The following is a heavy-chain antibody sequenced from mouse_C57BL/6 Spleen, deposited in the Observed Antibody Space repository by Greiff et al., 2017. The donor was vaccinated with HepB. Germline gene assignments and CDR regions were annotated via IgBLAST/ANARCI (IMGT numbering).Heavy chain of an antibody. V-gene: IGHV5-17*01. CDR3: ARIPLLRGAMDY. Sequence: DVQLVESGGGLVKPGGSLKLSCAASGFTFSDYGMHWVRQAPEKGLEWVAYISSGSSTIYYADTVKGRFTISRDNAKNTLFLQMTSLRSEDTAMYYCARIPLLRGAMDYWGQGTSVTVSS. CDR2: ISSGSSTI. D-gene: IGHD1-2*01. J-gene: IGHJ4*01. CDR1: GFTFSDYG.